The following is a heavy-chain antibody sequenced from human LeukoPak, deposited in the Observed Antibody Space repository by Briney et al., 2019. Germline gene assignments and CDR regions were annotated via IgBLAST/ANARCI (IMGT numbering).Heavy chain of an antibody. Sequence: GGSLRLSCEASGFTFTSYAMSWVRQAPGKGLEWVSTISGSGGSTYYADSVKGRFTISRDNSKNTLYLQLKSLRAEDTAVYFCATSSDYWGQGTLVTVSS. J-gene: IGHJ4*02. V-gene: IGHV3-23*01. CDR2: ISGSGGST. CDR1: GFTFTSYA. CDR3: ATSSDY.